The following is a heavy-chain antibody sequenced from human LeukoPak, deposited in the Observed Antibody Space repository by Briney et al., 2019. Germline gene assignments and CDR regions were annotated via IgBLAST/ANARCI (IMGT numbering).Heavy chain of an antibody. V-gene: IGHV4-39*07. CDR3: ARDRGVWFDP. J-gene: IGHJ5*02. CDR1: GGSISSSSYY. Sequence: SETLSLTCTVSGGSISSSSYYWGWIRQPPGKGLEWIGSIYYSGSTYYNPSLKSRVTISVDTSKNQFSLKLSSVTAADTAVYYCARDRGVWFDPWGQGTLVTVSS. CDR2: IYYSGST. D-gene: IGHD3-10*01.